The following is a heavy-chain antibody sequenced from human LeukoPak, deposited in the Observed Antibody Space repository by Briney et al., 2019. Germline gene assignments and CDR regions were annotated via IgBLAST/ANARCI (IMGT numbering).Heavy chain of an antibody. CDR3: ARDAGQQEWLLS. D-gene: IGHD3-3*01. Sequence: PSETLSLTCTVSGGSISSYYWSWIRQPPGKGLEWIGYIYYSESTNYNPSLKSRVTISVDTSKNQFSLKLSSVTAADTAVYYCARDAGQQEWLLSWGQGTLVTVSS. V-gene: IGHV4-59*01. CDR1: GGSISSYY. J-gene: IGHJ5*02. CDR2: IYYSEST.